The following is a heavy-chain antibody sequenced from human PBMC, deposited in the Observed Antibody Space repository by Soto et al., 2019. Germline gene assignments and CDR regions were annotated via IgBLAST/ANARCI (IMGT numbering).Heavy chain of an antibody. Sequence: GGSLRLSCAASGFTFSSYGMHWVRQAPGKGLEWVAVIWYDGSNKYYADSVKGRFTISRDNSKNTLYLQMNSLRAEDTAVYYCARPIHDSSGYYLAYWGQGTLVTFSS. CDR2: IWYDGSNK. D-gene: IGHD3-22*01. CDR3: ARPIHDSSGYYLAY. V-gene: IGHV3-33*01. CDR1: GFTFSSYG. J-gene: IGHJ4*02.